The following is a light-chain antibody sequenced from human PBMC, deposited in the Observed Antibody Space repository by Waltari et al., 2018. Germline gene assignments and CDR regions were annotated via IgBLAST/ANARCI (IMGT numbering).Light chain of an antibody. CDR2: GTS. V-gene: IGKV1-6*02. CDR3: LQDRTGLT. J-gene: IGKJ4*01. CDR1: QDLDNH. Sequence: AIQMTQSPPSLSASVGDTVTIPCRASQDLDNHLAWYQQKPGKAPKLLVYGTSILQTMVPSRFSGSGSGTTFALTISSLQPADAATYYCLQDRTGLTFGGGTKVEI.